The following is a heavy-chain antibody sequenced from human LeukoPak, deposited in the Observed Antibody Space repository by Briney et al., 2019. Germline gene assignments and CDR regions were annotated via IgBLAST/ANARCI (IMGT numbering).Heavy chain of an antibody. Sequence: PGGSLRLSCAASGFTFSSYEMNWVRQAPGKGLEWVSYISSSGSTIYYADSVKGRFTISRDNAKNSLYLQMNSLRAEDTAVYYCARRYSSGWSYYYYYGMDVWGQGTTVTVSS. D-gene: IGHD6-19*01. CDR2: ISSSGSTI. V-gene: IGHV3-48*03. CDR3: ARRYSSGWSYYYYYGMDV. CDR1: GFTFSSYE. J-gene: IGHJ6*02.